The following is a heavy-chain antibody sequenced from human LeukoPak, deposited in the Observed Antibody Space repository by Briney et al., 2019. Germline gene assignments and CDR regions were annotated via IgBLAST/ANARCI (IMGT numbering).Heavy chain of an antibody. CDR1: GGTSSSYA. CDR2: IIPIFGTA. CDR3: VPTAGYSSGWYNFDY. J-gene: IGHJ4*02. D-gene: IGHD6-19*01. V-gene: IGHV1-69*05. Sequence: SVKVSCKASGGTSSSYAISWVRQAPGQGLEWMGGIIPIFGTANYAQKFQGRVTITTDESTSTAYMELSSLRSEDTAVYYCVPTAGYSSGWYNFDYWGQGTLVTVSS.